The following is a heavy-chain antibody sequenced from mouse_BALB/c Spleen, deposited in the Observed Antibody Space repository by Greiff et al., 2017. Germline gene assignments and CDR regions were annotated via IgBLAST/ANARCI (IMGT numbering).Heavy chain of an antibody. J-gene: IGHJ2*01. CDR3: ARGGGSSYIFDY. Sequence: EVQGVESGGGLVKPGGSLKLSCAASGFTFSSYAMSWVRQTPEKRLEWVASISSGGSTYYPDSVKGRFTISRDNARNILYLQMSSLRSEDTAMYYCARGGGSSYIFDYWGQGTTLTVSS. CDR2: ISSGGST. V-gene: IGHV5-6-5*01. D-gene: IGHD1-1*01. CDR1: GFTFSSYA.